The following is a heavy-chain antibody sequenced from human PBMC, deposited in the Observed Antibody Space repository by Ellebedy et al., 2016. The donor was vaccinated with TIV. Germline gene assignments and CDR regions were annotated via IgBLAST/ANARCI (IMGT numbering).Heavy chain of an antibody. CDR2: FDPEDGET. V-gene: IGHV1-24*01. CDR1: GYTLTELS. J-gene: IGHJ3*02. Sequence: AASVKVSCKVSGYTLTELSMHWVRQAPGKGLEWMGGFDPEDGETIYAQKFQGRVTMTEDTSTDTAYMELSSLRSEDMAVYYCATGEYRGVGATRYHAFDIWGQGTMVTVSS. CDR3: ATGEYRGVGATRYHAFDI. D-gene: IGHD1-26*01.